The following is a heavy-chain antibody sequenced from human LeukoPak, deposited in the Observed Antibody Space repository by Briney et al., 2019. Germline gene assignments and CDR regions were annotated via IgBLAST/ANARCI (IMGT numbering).Heavy chain of an antibody. J-gene: IGHJ4*02. D-gene: IGHD6-13*01. V-gene: IGHV1-69*04. Sequence: ASVKVSCKASGGTFSSYAISWVRQAPGQGLEWMGRIIPILGIANYAQKFQGRVTITADKSTSTAYMELSSLRSEDTAVYYCASTLALAAAGFDYWGQGTLVTVSS. CDR3: ASTLALAAAGFDY. CDR2: IIPILGIA. CDR1: GGTFSSYA.